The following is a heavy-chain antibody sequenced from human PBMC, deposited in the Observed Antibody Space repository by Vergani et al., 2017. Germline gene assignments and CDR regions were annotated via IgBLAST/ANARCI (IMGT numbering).Heavy chain of an antibody. CDR2: IHPAYSDT. Sequence: EVQLVQSGAEVKKPGESLKISCQISRYSFTNYWIGWVRQMPGKGLEWMGIIHPAYSDTRYSPSFQGQVTISVDKSISTAYLQRSSLRASDSAMYYCARLYGRDSSGSKYFDYWGQGTMVTVSS. D-gene: IGHD3-22*01. J-gene: IGHJ4*02. V-gene: IGHV5-51*01. CDR1: RYSFTNYW. CDR3: ARLYGRDSSGSKYFDY.